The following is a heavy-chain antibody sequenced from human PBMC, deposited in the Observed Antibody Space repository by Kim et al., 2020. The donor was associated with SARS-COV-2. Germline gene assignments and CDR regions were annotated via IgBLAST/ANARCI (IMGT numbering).Heavy chain of an antibody. Sequence: SETLSLTCAVSGGSISSSNWWSWVRQPPGKGLEWIGEIYHSGSTNYNPSLKSRVTISVDKSKNQFSLKLSSVTAADTAVYYCARVGPSSSKGPYYYYGMDVWGQGTTVTVSS. J-gene: IGHJ6*02. CDR1: GGSISSSNW. CDR3: ARVGPSSSKGPYYYYGMDV. V-gene: IGHV4-4*02. CDR2: IYHSGST. D-gene: IGHD6-6*01.